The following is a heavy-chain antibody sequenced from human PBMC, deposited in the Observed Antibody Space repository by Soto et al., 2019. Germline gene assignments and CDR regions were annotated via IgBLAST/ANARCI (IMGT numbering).Heavy chain of an antibody. D-gene: IGHD4-17*01. CDR1: GGSFSSGDYY. V-gene: IGHV4-30-4*01. J-gene: IGHJ6*02. CDR2: IYYTGST. Sequence: QVQLQESGPGVVKPSQTLSLTCTVSGGSFSSGDYYWSWVRQPPGKGLEWIGYIYYTGSTCNNPSLKSRVSISIDTSKTQFSLKLSSVTAADTAVYYCARIHFGDEPSYYYYGMDVWGQGTTVTVSS. CDR3: ARIHFGDEPSYYYYGMDV.